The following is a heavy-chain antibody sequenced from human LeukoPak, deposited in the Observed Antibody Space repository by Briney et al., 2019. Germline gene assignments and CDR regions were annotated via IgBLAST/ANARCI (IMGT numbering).Heavy chain of an antibody. D-gene: IGHD3-22*01. CDR3: AREIGDNYYDSSGYKV. CDR1: GFSFSSYG. CDR2: ISYDGSDK. Sequence: GGSLRLSCAASGFSFSSYGMHWVRQAPGKGLEWVTVISYDGSDKYYADSVKGRFTISRDNSKNTLYLQMNSLRAEDTAVYYCAREIGDNYYDSSGYKVWGQGTLVTVSS. V-gene: IGHV3-30*03. J-gene: IGHJ4*02.